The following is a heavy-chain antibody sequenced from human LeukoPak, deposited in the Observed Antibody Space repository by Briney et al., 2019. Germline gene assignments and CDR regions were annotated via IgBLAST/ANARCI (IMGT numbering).Heavy chain of an antibody. J-gene: IGHJ4*02. D-gene: IGHD4-23*01. V-gene: IGHV1-24*01. Sequence: ASVKVSCKVSGYTLTELSMHWTRQAPGKGQELMGVFDPEDGETIYAQKFQGRVTMTEDTSTDTAYMEPSSLRSENTAVYYCATGRGGNPIADIDYWGQGTLVTVSS. CDR3: ATGRGGNPIADIDY. CDR1: GYTLTELS. CDR2: FDPEDGET.